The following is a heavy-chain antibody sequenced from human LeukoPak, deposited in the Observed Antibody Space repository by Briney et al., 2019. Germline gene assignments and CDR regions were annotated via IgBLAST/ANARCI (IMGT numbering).Heavy chain of an antibody. CDR1: GFTSGDYA. Sequence: GGSLRLSCAASGFTSGDYAMSWFRQAPGKGLEWVGFIRSKTYGGTTEYAASVKGRFTISRDDSKSIAYLQMNSLKTEDTAVYYCTRGRRLDYYFDYWGQGTLVTVSS. CDR3: TRGRRLDYYFDY. J-gene: IGHJ4*02. CDR2: IRSKTYGGTT. V-gene: IGHV3-49*03. D-gene: IGHD3/OR15-3a*01.